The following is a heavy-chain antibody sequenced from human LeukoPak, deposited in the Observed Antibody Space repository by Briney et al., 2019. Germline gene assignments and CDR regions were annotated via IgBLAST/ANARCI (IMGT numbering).Heavy chain of an antibody. D-gene: IGHD1/OR15-1a*01. CDR3: ARDPSGSSTTSFDY. J-gene: IGHJ4*02. CDR2: INSDGSST. V-gene: IGHV3-74*01. Sequence: PGGPLRLSCAASGFTFSTYWMHWVRQAPGKGLVWVSRINSDGSSTSYADSVKGRFTISRDNAKNTLYLQMNTLRVEDTAVYYCARDPSGSSTTSFDYWGQGTLVTVSS. CDR1: GFTFSTYW.